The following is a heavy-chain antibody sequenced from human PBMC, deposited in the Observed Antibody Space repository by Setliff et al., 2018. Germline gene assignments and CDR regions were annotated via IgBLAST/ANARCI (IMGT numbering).Heavy chain of an antibody. CDR2: IYYSGST. V-gene: IGHV4-59*11. CDR3: ARGGVDTAMVYYFDY. Sequence: LSLTCTVSGGSISSHYWSWIRQPPGKGLEWIGSIYYSGSTNYNPSLKSRVTISVDTSKNQFSLKLSSVTAADTAVYYCARGGVDTAMVYYFDYWGQGTLVTSPQ. J-gene: IGHJ4*02. CDR1: GGSISSHY. D-gene: IGHD5-18*01.